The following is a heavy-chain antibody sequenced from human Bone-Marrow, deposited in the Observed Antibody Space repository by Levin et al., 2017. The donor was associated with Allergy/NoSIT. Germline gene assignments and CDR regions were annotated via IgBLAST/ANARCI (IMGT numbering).Heavy chain of an antibody. CDR3: AKVVNDFWIGGMDV. CDR2: ISFDGRNK. CDR1: GFTFSTYG. V-gene: IGHV3-30*18. J-gene: IGHJ6*02. Sequence: PGGSLRLSCVASGFTFSTYGIHWVRQAPGKGLEWVAVISFDGRNKYYTDSVKGRFTISRDQSKNTLYLLMNSLRPEDTAIYYCAKVVNDFWIGGMDVWGQGTTVIVSS. D-gene: IGHD3-3*01.